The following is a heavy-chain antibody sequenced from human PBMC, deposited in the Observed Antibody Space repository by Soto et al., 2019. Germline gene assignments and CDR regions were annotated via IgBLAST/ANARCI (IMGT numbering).Heavy chain of an antibody. D-gene: IGHD3-9*01. CDR3: AKDVADYDILTGYYKSYYYYGMDV. Sequence: GGSLRLSCAASGFTFSSYAMSWVRQAPGKGLEWVSAISGSGGSTYYADSVKGRFTISRDNSKNTQYQQMNSLRAEDTAVYYCAKDVADYDILTGYYKSYYYYGMDVWGQGTTVTVSS. CDR2: ISGSGGST. J-gene: IGHJ6*02. V-gene: IGHV3-23*01. CDR1: GFTFSSYA.